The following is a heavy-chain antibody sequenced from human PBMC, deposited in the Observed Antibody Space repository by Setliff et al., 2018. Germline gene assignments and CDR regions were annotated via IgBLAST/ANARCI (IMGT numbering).Heavy chain of an antibody. V-gene: IGHV1-69*01. CDR2: IIPIFGTA. J-gene: IGHJ6*02. CDR3: ARDLIDPDYGDYLSFYYYGMDV. CDR1: GGTFSNYA. D-gene: IGHD4-17*01. Sequence: QVSCKASGGTFSNYAISWVRQAPGQGLEWMGGIIPIFGTANYAQKFQGRVTITADESTSTAYMELSSLRSEDTAVYYCARDLIDPDYGDYLSFYYYGMDVWGQGTTVTVSS.